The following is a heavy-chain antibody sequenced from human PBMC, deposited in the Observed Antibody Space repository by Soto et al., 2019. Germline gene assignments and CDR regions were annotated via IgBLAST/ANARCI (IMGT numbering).Heavy chain of an antibody. J-gene: IGHJ5*02. D-gene: IGHD6-19*01. V-gene: IGHV2-26*01. CDR1: GLSITDSEMG. CDR2: IDSSGEK. CDR3: ARIHLAVAVSPWFDP. Sequence: QVTLKESGPVLVKPTETLTLRCTVSGLSITDSEMGVSWIRQPPGQPLEWLAHIDSSGEKSYRTFLKSRLAISKDTYKSQIVLTMTNMDPADTATYYCARIHLAVAVSPWFDPWGQGIPVTVSS.